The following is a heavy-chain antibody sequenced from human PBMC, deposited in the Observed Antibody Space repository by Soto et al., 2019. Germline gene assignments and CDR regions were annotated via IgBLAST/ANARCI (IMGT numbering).Heavy chain of an antibody. CDR3: ASTKRDGYIDY. J-gene: IGHJ4*02. CDR2: IYYSGST. Sequence: QVQLQESGPGLVKPSETLSLTCTVSGDSISSYYWSWIRQPPGKGLEWIGYIYYSGSTNYNPSLKSRVTISVVTPRNQFSLKLSSVTAADTAVYYCASTKRDGYIDYWGQGTLVTVSS. CDR1: GDSISSYY. V-gene: IGHV4-59*08.